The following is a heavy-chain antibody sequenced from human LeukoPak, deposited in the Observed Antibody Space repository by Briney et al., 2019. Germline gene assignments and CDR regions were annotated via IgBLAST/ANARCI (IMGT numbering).Heavy chain of an antibody. V-gene: IGHV4-39*01. Sequence: SETLSLTCTVSGGSISTTGYYWAWIRQPPGKGLEWIASIYYSGSTYYNSSLKSRVTVSVDTSKNQFSLKLNSVTAADTAIYYCARQGAITARRTHYYAMDVWGPGTTVTVSS. CDR3: ARQGAITARRTHYYAMDV. CDR2: IYYSGST. D-gene: IGHD1-20*01. J-gene: IGHJ6*02. CDR1: GGSISTTGYY.